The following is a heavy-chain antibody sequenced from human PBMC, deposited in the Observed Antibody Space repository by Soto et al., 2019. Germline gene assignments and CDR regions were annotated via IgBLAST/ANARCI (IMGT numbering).Heavy chain of an antibody. D-gene: IGHD3-3*01. CDR1: GGSVSSGSYY. CDR3: ARVPPENTKYYDFWSGYSTNYYYYGMDV. V-gene: IGHV4-61*01. CDR2: IYYSGST. J-gene: IGHJ6*02. Sequence: QVQLQESGPGLVKPSETLSLTCTVSGGSVSSGSYYWSWIRQPPGKGLEWIGYIYYSGSTNYNPSLKSRVTISVDTSKNQCSLKLSSVTAADTAVYYCARVPPENTKYYDFWSGYSTNYYYYGMDVWGQGTTVTVSS.